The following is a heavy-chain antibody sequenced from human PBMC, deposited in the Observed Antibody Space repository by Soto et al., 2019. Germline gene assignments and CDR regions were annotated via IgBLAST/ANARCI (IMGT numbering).Heavy chain of an antibody. CDR3: ARAETAGHRGVDI. V-gene: IGHV1-69*01. Sequence: QVQLVQSGAEMREPGSSVKVSCKASGVTFSSSAINWLRQAPGQGPEWMGGIIPTFGTANDIEKFRGGVTLTADPSKSTAYMEVSSLTPEDTAMYFCARAETAGHRGVDICGQGTMVTVSS. CDR2: IIPTFGTA. D-gene: IGHD6-19*01. CDR1: GVTFSSSA. J-gene: IGHJ3*02.